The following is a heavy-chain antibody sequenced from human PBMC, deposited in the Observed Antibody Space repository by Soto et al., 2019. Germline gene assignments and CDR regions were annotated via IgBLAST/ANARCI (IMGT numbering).Heavy chain of an antibody. Sequence: ASVKVSCKASGYTFTSYYMHWVRQAPGQGLEWMGIINPSGGSTIYAQKFQGRVTMTEDTSTDTAYMELSSLRSEDTAVYYCATDLFINYYDSSGFPGLDYWGQGTLVTVSS. CDR3: ATDLFINYYDSSGFPGLDY. V-gene: IGHV1-46*01. CDR1: GYTFTSYY. CDR2: INPSGGST. J-gene: IGHJ4*02. D-gene: IGHD3-22*01.